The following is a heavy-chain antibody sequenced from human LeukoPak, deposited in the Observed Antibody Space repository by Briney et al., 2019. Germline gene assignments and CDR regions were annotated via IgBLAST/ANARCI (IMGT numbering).Heavy chain of an antibody. CDR2: IYYSGST. D-gene: IGHD3-22*01. Sequence: PSETLSLTCTVSGGSISSYYWSWIRQPPGKGLEWIGYIYYSGSTNYNPSLKSRVTISVDTSKNQCSLKLSSVTAADTAVYYCARGRVVTSFDYWGQGTLVTVSS. CDR3: ARGRVVTSFDY. J-gene: IGHJ4*02. CDR1: GGSISSYY. V-gene: IGHV4-59*01.